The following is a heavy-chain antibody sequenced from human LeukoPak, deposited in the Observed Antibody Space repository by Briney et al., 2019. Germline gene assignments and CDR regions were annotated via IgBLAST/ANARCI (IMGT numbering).Heavy chain of an antibody. CDR3: ARDVAI. CDR2: VNPNNGVP. V-gene: IGHV1-2*06. Sequence: ASVKVSCKASGYTFTGYYMHWVRQAPGQGLEWMGRVNPNNGVPNYAQKFQGRVTMTRDTAISTFYMELSSLRSDDTAVYFCARDVAIWGQGTLVTVSS. J-gene: IGHJ4*02. CDR1: GYTFTGYY.